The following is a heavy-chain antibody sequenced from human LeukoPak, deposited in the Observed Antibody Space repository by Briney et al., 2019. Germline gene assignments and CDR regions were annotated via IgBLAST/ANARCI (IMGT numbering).Heavy chain of an antibody. Sequence: SVKVSCKASGGTFSSYAISWVRQAPGQGLEWMGGIIPIFGTANYAQKFQGRVTITADESTSTAYMELSSLRSEDTAVYYCASTPGIAAAGTIDWFDPWGQGTLVTVSS. CDR3: ASTPGIAAAGTIDWFDP. CDR1: GGTFSSYA. D-gene: IGHD6-13*01. CDR2: IIPIFGTA. V-gene: IGHV1-69*13. J-gene: IGHJ5*02.